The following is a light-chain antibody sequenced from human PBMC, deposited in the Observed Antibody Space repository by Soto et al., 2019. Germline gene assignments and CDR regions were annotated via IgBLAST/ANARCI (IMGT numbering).Light chain of an antibody. CDR3: QQYGSSPLTFHT. Sequence: EIVLTQSPGTLSLSPGERATLSCRASQSVSSSYLAWYQQKPGQAPRLLIYGASSRATGIPDRFSGSGSGTDFTLIISRLEPEDFAVYYCQQYGSSPLTFHTFGQGTKLEIK. V-gene: IGKV3-20*01. CDR1: QSVSSSY. J-gene: IGKJ2*01. CDR2: GAS.